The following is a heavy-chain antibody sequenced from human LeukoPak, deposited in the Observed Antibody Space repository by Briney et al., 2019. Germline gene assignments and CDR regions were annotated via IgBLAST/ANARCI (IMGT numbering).Heavy chain of an antibody. CDR2: MNPNSGNT. CDR3: ARGTEAGFDY. Sequence: ASVKVSCKASGYTFTSYGISWVRQATGQGLEWMGWMNPNSGNTGYTQKFQGRVTMTRNTSISTAYMELSSLRSEDTAVYYCARGTEAGFDYWGQGTLVTVSS. J-gene: IGHJ4*02. CDR1: GYTFTSYG. V-gene: IGHV1-8*02.